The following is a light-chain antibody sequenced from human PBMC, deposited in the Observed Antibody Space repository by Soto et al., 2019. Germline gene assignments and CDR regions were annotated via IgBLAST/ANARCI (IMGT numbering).Light chain of an antibody. J-gene: IGLJ1*01. Sequence: QSALTEPSCVSGSPAQSSTISYTGRSSGVGGHNSGSWYRQDLGKAPQLMIYDVSNRPSGVSDRFSGSKSGNTAYLTISGLKIEDEAAYYCRSFSSSVTSVFGTGPKVPVL. CDR3: RSFSSSVTSV. CDR1: SSGVGGHNS. V-gene: IGLV2-14*01. CDR2: DVS.